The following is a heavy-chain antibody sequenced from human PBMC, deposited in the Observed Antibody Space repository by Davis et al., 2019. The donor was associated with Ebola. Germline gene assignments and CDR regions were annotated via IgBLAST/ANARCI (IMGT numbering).Heavy chain of an antibody. CDR2: ISYSGNT. D-gene: IGHD2-2*02. J-gene: IGHJ5*02. CDR1: GGSISSGDYY. CDR3: ARHDCSSTSCYSNWFDP. V-gene: IGHV4-30-4*01. Sequence: SETLSLTCTVSGGSISSGDYYWNWIRQPPGKGLEWIGYISYSGNTYYNPSLKSRVTISVDTSKNQFSLKLSSVTAADTAVYYCARHDCSSTSCYSNWFDPWGQGTLVTVSS.